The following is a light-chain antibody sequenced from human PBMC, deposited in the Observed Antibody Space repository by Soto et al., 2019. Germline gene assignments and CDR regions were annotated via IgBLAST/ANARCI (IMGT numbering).Light chain of an antibody. CDR3: QQYHIWPPWT. Sequence: EIVMTQSPATLPVSPGERATLSCRSSQSVSSNLAWYQQKPGQAPRFLIYGASTRADGIPARFTGSGSGTEFTPTISSLQSEDFAVYYCQQYHIWPPWTSGQGTKVDIK. CDR2: GAS. J-gene: IGKJ1*01. V-gene: IGKV3-15*01. CDR1: QSVSSN.